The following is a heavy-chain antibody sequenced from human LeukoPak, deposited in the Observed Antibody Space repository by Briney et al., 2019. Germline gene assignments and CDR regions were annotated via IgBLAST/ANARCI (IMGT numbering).Heavy chain of an antibody. Sequence: SETLSLTCTVSDGSISDSTFYWGWIRQPPGKGLEWIGSSHYSGSTYYNPSLKSRVTISVDTSKNQFSLKLSSVTAADTAVYYCARPGVATSDDAFDIWGQGTMVTVSS. D-gene: IGHD5-12*01. V-gene: IGHV4-39*07. CDR2: SHYSGST. CDR1: DGSISDSTFY. J-gene: IGHJ3*02. CDR3: ARPGVATSDDAFDI.